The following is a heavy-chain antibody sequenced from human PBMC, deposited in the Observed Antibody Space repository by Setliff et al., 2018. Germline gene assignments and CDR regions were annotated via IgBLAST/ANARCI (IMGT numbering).Heavy chain of an antibody. V-gene: IGHV3-43D*03. Sequence: PGGSLRLSCAASGFTFDDYAMHWVRQAPGKGLEWVSLISWDGDSTYYADSVKGRFTISRDNSKNSLYLQMNSLRTEDTALYYCAKESGGSGSYDYWGQGTLVTVSS. CDR2: ISWDGDST. CDR1: GFTFDDYA. D-gene: IGHD1-26*01. CDR3: AKESGGSGSYDY. J-gene: IGHJ4*02.